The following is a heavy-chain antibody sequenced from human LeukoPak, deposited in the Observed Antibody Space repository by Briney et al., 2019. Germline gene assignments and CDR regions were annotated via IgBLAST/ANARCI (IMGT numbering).Heavy chain of an antibody. CDR2: IWYDGSNK. J-gene: IGHJ4*02. CDR3: AKDSRLQLWDYFDY. CDR1: GFTFSSYG. D-gene: IGHD5-18*01. Sequence: PGRSLRLSCAASGFTFSSYGMHWVRQAPGKGLEWVAVIWYDGSNKYYADSVKGRFTISRDNSKNTLYLQMNSLRAEDTAEYYCAKDSRLQLWDYFDYWGQGTLVTVSS. V-gene: IGHV3-33*06.